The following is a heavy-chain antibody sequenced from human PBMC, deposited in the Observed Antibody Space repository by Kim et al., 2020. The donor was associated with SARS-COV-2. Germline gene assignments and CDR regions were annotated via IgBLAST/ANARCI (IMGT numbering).Heavy chain of an antibody. CDR3: TRAPLQGLYYFDY. CDR1: GFTFGDYA. Sequence: GGSLRLSCTASGFTFGDYAMSWFRQAPGKGLEWVGFIRSKAYGGATEYAASVKGRFTISRDDSKSIAYLQMNSLKTEDTAVYYCTRAPLQGLYYFDYWGQGTLVTVSS. V-gene: IGHV3-49*03. J-gene: IGHJ4*02. CDR2: IRSKAYGGAT.